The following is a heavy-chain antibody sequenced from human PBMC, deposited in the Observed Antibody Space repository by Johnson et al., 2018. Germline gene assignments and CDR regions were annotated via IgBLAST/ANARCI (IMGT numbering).Heavy chain of an antibody. D-gene: IGHD6-19*01. V-gene: IGHV3-23*04. Sequence: VQLVQSGGGLVKPGGSXRLSCAASGFNFSGYSMNWVRQAPGKGLEWVSAISGSGGSTYYADSVKGRFTISRDNSKNTLYLQMNSLRAEDTAGYYCAKDRQWLVTSLEHWGQGTLVTVSS. CDR2: ISGSGGST. CDR3: AKDRQWLVTSLEH. J-gene: IGHJ1*01. CDR1: GFNFSGYS.